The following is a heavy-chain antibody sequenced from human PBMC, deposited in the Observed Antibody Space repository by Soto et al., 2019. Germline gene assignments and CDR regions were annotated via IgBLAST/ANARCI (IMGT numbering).Heavy chain of an antibody. CDR1: GYRFTNHY. Sequence: ASVKVSCKASGYRFTNHYIHWVRQALGQGLEWMARIRPSGGSTIYAQKFQGRVTLTRDTSTSTVYMELSGLRSEDTALYYCARAPLGIIVAPDFWGQGTLVTVSS. D-gene: IGHD3-22*01. J-gene: IGHJ4*02. CDR2: IRPSGGST. V-gene: IGHV1-46*01. CDR3: ARAPLGIIVAPDF.